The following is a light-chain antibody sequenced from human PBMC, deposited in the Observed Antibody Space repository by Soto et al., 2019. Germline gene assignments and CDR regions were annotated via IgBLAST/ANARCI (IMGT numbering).Light chain of an antibody. J-gene: IGKJ1*01. CDR1: QNIDS. CDR2: DAS. CDR3: QQTYSTPWT. Sequence: DIQMTQSASSLSASVGDRVTITLRASQNIDSLNWYQQRPGKAPKLLIHDASSLQSGVPSRFSGSGSGTDFALTINSLQPEDFATIYCQQTYSTPWTFGQGTKVDIK. V-gene: IGKV1-39*01.